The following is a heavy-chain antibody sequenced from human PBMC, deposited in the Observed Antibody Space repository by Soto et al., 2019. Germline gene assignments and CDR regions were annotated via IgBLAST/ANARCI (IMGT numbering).Heavy chain of an antibody. V-gene: IGHV1-69*08. CDR1: GGPFSSHT. CDR3: ARPDFGDYWYFDL. D-gene: IGHD4-17*01. J-gene: IGHJ2*01. CDR2: IIPALGTT. Sequence: QDQLVQSGAEVKKPGSSVKVSCKAFGGPFSSHTFSWVRQAPRQGLEWMGRIIPALGTTTYAQKFQGRVTINADESVSTVYMELNSLSTEDTAVYYCARPDFGDYWYFDLWGRGTLVTVSS.